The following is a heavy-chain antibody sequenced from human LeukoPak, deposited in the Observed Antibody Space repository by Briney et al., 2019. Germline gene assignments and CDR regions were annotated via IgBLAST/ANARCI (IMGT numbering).Heavy chain of an antibody. V-gene: IGHV4-59*01. D-gene: IGHD3-22*01. CDR3: ARDRGRYYDSRGFYWGYYFDS. J-gene: IGHJ4*02. Sequence: SETLSLTCTGSGGSISSYYWSWIRQPPGKGLEWIGDIYYSGSTNYNPSLRSRVTISVDTSKNQFSLKLSSVTAADTAVYYCARDRGRYYDSRGFYWGYYFDSWGQGILVTVST. CDR2: IYYSGST. CDR1: GGSISSYY.